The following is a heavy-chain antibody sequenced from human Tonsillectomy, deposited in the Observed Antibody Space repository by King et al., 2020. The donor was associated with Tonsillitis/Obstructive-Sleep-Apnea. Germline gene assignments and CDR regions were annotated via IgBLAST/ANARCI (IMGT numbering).Heavy chain of an antibody. J-gene: IGHJ4*02. CDR1: GFTFSSYA. D-gene: IGHD6-19*01. CDR2: ISGSGGGT. V-gene: IGHV3-23*04. CDR3: AKITSYSSGWYEGQFDY. Sequence: VQLVESGGGLVQPGGSLRLSCAASGFTFSSYAMTWVRQAPGKGLEWVSAISGSGGGTYSADSVMGRFTISRDNSKNTLYLQMNTLSTEDTAVYYCAKITSYSSGWYEGQFDYWGQGTLVTVSS.